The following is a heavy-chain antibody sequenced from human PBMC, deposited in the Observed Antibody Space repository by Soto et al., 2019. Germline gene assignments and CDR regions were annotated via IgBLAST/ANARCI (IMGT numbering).Heavy chain of an antibody. Sequence: SETLSLTCTVSGGSISSGGYYWSWIRQHPGKGLEWIGYIYYSGSTYYNPSLKSRVTISVDTSKNQFSLKLSSVTAADTAVYYCARDRCKGYCSSTSWGTFDPWGQGTLVTVSS. V-gene: IGHV4-31*03. CDR1: GGSISSGGYY. D-gene: IGHD2-2*01. CDR2: IYYSGST. CDR3: ARDRCKGYCSSTSWGTFDP. J-gene: IGHJ5*02.